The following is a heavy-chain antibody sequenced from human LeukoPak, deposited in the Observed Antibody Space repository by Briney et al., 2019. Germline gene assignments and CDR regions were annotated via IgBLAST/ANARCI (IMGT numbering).Heavy chain of an antibody. CDR1: GSSINGHY. D-gene: IGHD3-22*01. J-gene: IGHJ4*02. CDR2: IYYSVDT. V-gene: IGHV4-59*11. CDR3: ARRRYYDSSGYNPTYYFDY. Sequence: SETLSLTCTVSGSSINGHYWSWLRQPPGKGLEWIGYIYYSVDTDYNPSLKSRVTISVDMSKKQISLRLTSVTAADTAVYYCARRRYYDSSGYNPTYYFDYWGQGILVTVSS.